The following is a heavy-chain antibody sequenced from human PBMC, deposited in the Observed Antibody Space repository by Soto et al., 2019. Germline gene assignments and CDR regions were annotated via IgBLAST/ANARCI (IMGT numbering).Heavy chain of an antibody. V-gene: IGHV4-34*01. Sequence: SETLSLTCAVYGGSFSGYYWSWIRQPPGKGLEWIGEINHSGSTNYNPSLKSRVTISVDTSKNQFSLKLSSVTAADTAVYYCARVGGITMVRGVHEIDYWGQGTLVIGSS. CDR2: INHSGST. J-gene: IGHJ4*02. D-gene: IGHD3-10*01. CDR3: ARVGGITMVRGVHEIDY. CDR1: GGSFSGYY.